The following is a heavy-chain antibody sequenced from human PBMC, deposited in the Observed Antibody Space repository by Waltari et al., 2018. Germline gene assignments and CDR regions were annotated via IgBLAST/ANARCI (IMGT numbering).Heavy chain of an antibody. J-gene: IGHJ6*03. D-gene: IGHD6-19*01. CDR1: GGSISSYY. V-gene: IGHV4-59*01. CDR2: IYYSGST. Sequence: QVQLQQWGPGLVKPSETLSLTCTVSGGSISSYYWSWIRQPPGKGLEWIGYIYYSGSTNYNPSLKSRVTISVDTSKNQFSLKLSSVTAADTAVYYCARGSGLYYYYYMDVWGKGTTVTISS. CDR3: ARGSGLYYYYYMDV.